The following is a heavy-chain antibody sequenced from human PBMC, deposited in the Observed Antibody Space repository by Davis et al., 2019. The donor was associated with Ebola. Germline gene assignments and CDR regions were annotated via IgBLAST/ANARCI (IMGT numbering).Heavy chain of an antibody. CDR1: GFTFSSYE. CDR3: ARVGSSTSLDY. V-gene: IGHV3-48*03. D-gene: IGHD2-2*01. CDR2: ISSSGNTI. J-gene: IGHJ4*02. Sequence: GESLKISCAASGFTFSSYEMNWVRQAPGKGLEWVSYISSSGNTIYYADSVKGRFTISRDNSKNTLYLQMNSLRAEDTAVYYCARVGSSTSLDYWGQGTLVTVSS.